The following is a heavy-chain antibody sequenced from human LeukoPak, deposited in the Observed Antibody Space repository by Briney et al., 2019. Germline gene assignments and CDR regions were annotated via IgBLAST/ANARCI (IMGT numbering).Heavy chain of an antibody. Sequence: ASVKVSCKASGYTLSSYGISWVRQAPGQGLEWMGWINPNSGGTNYAQKFQGRVTMTRDTSISTAYMELSRLRSDDTAVYYCARGGDIVVVVAAYNWFDPWGQGTLVTVSS. D-gene: IGHD2-15*01. CDR3: ARGGDIVVVVAAYNWFDP. J-gene: IGHJ5*02. CDR2: INPNSGGT. CDR1: GYTLSSYG. V-gene: IGHV1-2*02.